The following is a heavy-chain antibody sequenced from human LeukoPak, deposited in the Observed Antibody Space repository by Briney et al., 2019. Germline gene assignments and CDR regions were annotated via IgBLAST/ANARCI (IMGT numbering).Heavy chain of an antibody. Sequence: GGSLTLSCAASGFIFSGYSLSWVRQAPGKGLEWVSGISGGGGSTDYADSVKGRFTISTYNSKCSLYLQMKSLRAEDTAVYYCAKTRGITKGAFDIWGQGTMATVSS. J-gene: IGHJ3*02. CDR3: AKTRGITKGAFDI. V-gene: IGHV3-23*01. D-gene: IGHD3-10*01. CDR1: GFIFSGYS. CDR2: ISGGGGST.